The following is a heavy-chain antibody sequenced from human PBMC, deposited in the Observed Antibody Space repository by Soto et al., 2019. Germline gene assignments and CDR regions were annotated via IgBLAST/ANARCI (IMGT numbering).Heavy chain of an antibody. CDR2: ISYDGTNK. CDR3: AKDLGGTSNLDY. D-gene: IGHD1-26*01. V-gene: IGHV3-30*18. CDR1: GFIFSRHG. J-gene: IGHJ4*02. Sequence: GGSLSLSCAVSGFIFSRHGMHWVRQAPGKGLEWVALISYDGTNKFYADSVKGRFTVSRDNSKNTLYLQMNSLRGEDTAFYYCAKDLGGTSNLDYWGQGALVTVSS.